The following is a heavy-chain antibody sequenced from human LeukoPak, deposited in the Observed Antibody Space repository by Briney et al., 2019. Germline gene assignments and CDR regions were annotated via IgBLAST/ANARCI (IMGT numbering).Heavy chain of an antibody. V-gene: IGHV3-7*01. J-gene: IGHJ6*02. CDR1: GFTFRSYW. CDR3: ARKNGLDV. Sequence: GGSLRLSCAASGFTFRSYWMSWVRQAPGKGLEWVANIKQDGSEKYYVGSVKGRFTISRDNAKNSLYLQMNSLRAEDTAMYYCARKNGLDVWGQGTTVTVSS. CDR2: IKQDGSEK.